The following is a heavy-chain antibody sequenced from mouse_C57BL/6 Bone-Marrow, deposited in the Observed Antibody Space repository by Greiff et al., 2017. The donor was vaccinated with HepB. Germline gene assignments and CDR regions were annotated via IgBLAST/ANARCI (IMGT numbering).Heavy chain of an antibody. CDR2: ISSGSSTI. CDR3: ARAGPYFDY. Sequence: EVQLQESGGGLVKPGGSLKLSCAASGFTFSDYGMHWVRQAPEKGLEWVAYISSGSSTIYYADTVKGRFTISRDNAKNTLFLQMTSLRSEDTAMYYCARAGPYFDYWGQGTTLTVSS. V-gene: IGHV5-17*01. J-gene: IGHJ2*01. CDR1: GFTFSDYG. D-gene: IGHD4-1*01.